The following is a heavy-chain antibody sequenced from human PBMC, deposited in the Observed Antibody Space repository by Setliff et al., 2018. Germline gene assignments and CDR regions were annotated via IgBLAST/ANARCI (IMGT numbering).Heavy chain of an antibody. CDR3: ARDGLDDAFDI. CDR2: IKQDGSEK. CDR1: RFTFSNYW. J-gene: IGHJ3*02. V-gene: IGHV3-7*01. D-gene: IGHD2-2*03. Sequence: GGSLRLSCAASRFTFSNYWMSWVRQAPGKGLEWVANIKQDGSEKYYVDSVKGRFTISRDNAKNSLYLQMNSLRAEDTAVYYCARDGLDDAFDIWGQGTMVTVSS.